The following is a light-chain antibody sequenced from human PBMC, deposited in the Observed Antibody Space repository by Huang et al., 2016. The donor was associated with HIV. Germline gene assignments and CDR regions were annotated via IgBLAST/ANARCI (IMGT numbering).Light chain of an antibody. J-gene: IGKJ4*01. V-gene: IGKV3D-15*01. Sequence: EIVMTQSPATLSVSPGERATLSCRASQSISSNLAGYQQKPGQAPRRLMYGASTRATGFPATFSGSGSGTEFTLTISSLQSEDFAVYYCQQYDNWPPLTFGGGTKVEIK. CDR1: QSISSN. CDR3: QQYDNWPPLT. CDR2: GAS.